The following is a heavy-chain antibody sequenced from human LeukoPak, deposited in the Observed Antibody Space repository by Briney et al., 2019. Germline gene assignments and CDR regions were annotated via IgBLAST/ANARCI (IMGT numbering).Heavy chain of an antibody. CDR2: ISAYNGNT. J-gene: IGHJ3*02. V-gene: IGHV1-18*01. CDR1: GYTFTSYG. D-gene: IGHD5-12*01. CDR3: ARDKEMATLLYPSPPDVFDI. Sequence: ASVKVSCKASGYTFTSYGISWVRQAPGQGLEWMGWISAYNGNTNYAQKLQGRVTMTTDTSTSTAYMELSSLRSEDTALYFCARDKEMATLLYPSPPDVFDIWGQGTKVSVSS.